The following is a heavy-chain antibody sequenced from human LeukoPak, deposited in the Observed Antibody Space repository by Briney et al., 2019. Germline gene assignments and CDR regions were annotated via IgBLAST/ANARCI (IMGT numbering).Heavy chain of an antibody. Sequence: QPGGSLRLSCAASGFTFSGYWMTWVRQAPGKGLEWVANIKQDGSEKYYVDSVKGRFTISRDNAKNSLYLQMNSLRAEDTAVYYCARVMDDSSGWIGDYYYMDVWGKGTTVTVSS. J-gene: IGHJ6*03. CDR2: IKQDGSEK. CDR1: GFTFSGYW. CDR3: ARVMDDSSGWIGDYYYMDV. D-gene: IGHD6-19*01. V-gene: IGHV3-7*01.